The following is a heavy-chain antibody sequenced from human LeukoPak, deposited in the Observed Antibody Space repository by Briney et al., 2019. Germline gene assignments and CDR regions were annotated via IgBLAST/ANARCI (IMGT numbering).Heavy chain of an antibody. CDR3: ARDTLGGSGSYYSATNWFDP. D-gene: IGHD3-10*01. J-gene: IGHJ5*02. CDR1: GYSMSSGYY. V-gene: IGHV4-38-2*02. Sequence: SETLSLTCAVSGYSMSSGYYWGWIRQPPGKGLEWIGSIYHSGSTYYNPSLKSRVTISVDRSKTQFSLKMSSVTAADTAVYYCARDTLGGSGSYYSATNWFDPWGQGTLVTVSS. CDR2: IYHSGST.